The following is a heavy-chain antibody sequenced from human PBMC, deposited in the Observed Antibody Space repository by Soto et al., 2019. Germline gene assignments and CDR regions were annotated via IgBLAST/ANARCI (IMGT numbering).Heavy chain of an antibody. V-gene: IGHV3-66*04. D-gene: IGHD6-6*01. CDR3: ARQYSSSPNPPYYYYGMDV. J-gene: IGHJ6*02. CDR2: IYSGGST. Sequence: GGSLRLSCAASGFTVSSNYMSWVRQAPGKGLEWVSVIYSGGSTYYADSVKGRFTISRDNSKNTLYLQMNSLRAEDTAVYYCARQYSSSPNPPYYYYGMDVWGQGTTVTVSS. CDR1: GFTVSSNY.